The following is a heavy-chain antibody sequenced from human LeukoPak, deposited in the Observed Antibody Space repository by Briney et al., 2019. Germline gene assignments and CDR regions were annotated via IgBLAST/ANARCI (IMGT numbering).Heavy chain of an antibody. Sequence: SVTVSCKASGGTFSSYAISWVRQAPGQGREWMGRIIPILGIANYAQKFQGRVTITADKSTSTAYMELSSLRSEDTAVYYCATPIAAASDYWGQGTLVTVSS. J-gene: IGHJ4*02. CDR3: ATPIAAASDY. V-gene: IGHV1-69*04. CDR1: GGTFSSYA. D-gene: IGHD6-13*01. CDR2: IIPILGIA.